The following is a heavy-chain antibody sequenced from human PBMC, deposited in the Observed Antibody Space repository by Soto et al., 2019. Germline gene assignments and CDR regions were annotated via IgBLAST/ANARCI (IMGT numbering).Heavy chain of an antibody. V-gene: IGHV4-34*01. CDR3: ARVVSYRSWFDP. J-gene: IGHJ5*02. D-gene: IGHD2-2*02. CDR1: GGSLSGYY. CDR2: INHSGST. Sequence: PSETLSLTCAVYGGSLSGYYWSWIRQPPGKGLEWIGEINHSGSTNHNPSLKSRVTISVDTSKNQFSLKLSSVTAADTAVYYCARVVSYRSWFDPWGQGTLVTVSS.